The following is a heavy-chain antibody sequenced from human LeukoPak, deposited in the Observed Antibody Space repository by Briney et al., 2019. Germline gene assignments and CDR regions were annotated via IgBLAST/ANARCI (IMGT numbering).Heavy chain of an antibody. CDR1: GSTVNNNY. Sequence: GGSLKLSCAASGSTVNNNYMSWVRQAPGKGLEWVSAISGSGGNTYYADSVKGRFTISRDNSKNTLYLQMNSLRADDTAVYYCAKDSPPEDYWGQGTLVTVSS. CDR3: AKDSPPEDY. CDR2: ISGSGGNT. V-gene: IGHV3-23*01. J-gene: IGHJ4*02. D-gene: IGHD1-14*01.